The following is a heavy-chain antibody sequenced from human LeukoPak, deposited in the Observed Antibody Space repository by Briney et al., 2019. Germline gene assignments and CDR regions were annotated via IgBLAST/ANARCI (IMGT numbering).Heavy chain of an antibody. J-gene: IGHJ4*02. CDR2: IYYSGST. CDR1: GGSISSYY. D-gene: IGHD5-24*01. V-gene: IGHV4-59*01. CDR3: ARTALDGYNPNFDY. Sequence: SETLSLTCTVSGGSISSYYWSWIRQPPGKGLEWIGYIYYSGSTNYNPSLKSRVTISVDTSKNQFSLKLSSVTAADTAVYYCARTALDGYNPNFDYWGQGTLVTVSS.